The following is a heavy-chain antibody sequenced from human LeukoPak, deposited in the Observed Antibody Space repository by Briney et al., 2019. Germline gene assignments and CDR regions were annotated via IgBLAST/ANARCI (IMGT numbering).Heavy chain of an antibody. CDR1: GFTVSSNY. Sequence: GGSLRLSCAASGFTVSSNYMSWVRQAPGKGLEWVSVIYSGGSTYYADSVKGRFTISRDNSKNTLYLQMNSLRAEDTAVYYCARESQTWFGEFTSGGMDVWGQGTTVTVSS. CDR2: IYSGGST. D-gene: IGHD3-10*01. J-gene: IGHJ6*02. V-gene: IGHV3-53*01. CDR3: ARESQTWFGEFTSGGMDV.